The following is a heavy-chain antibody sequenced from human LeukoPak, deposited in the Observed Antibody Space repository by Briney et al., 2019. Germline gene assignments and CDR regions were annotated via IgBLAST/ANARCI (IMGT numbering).Heavy chain of an antibody. CDR3: AKGGIVVVVAADNWFDP. Sequence: GGSLRLSCAASGFTFRSYAMSWVREALGEGLEWVSAISGSGGSAYYADSVQGRLTISRDNSKNTLYLQMNSLRAEDTAVYYCAKGGIVVVVAADNWFDPWGQATLVTVSS. D-gene: IGHD2-15*01. CDR2: ISGSGGSA. V-gene: IGHV3-23*01. J-gene: IGHJ5*02. CDR1: GFTFRSYA.